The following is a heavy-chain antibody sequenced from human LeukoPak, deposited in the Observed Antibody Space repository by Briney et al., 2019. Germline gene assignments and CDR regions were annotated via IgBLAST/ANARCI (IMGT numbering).Heavy chain of an antibody. CDR1: GFTFSSYG. CDR3: AKGGAYYYGSGSIN. Sequence: GGSLRLSCAASGFTFSSYGMHWVRQAPGKGLEGGAFIRYDGSNKYYADSVKGRLTICRDNYKNTLYLQMNSLRAEDTAVYYCAKGGAYYYGSGSINWGQGTLVTVSS. J-gene: IGHJ4*02. V-gene: IGHV3-30*02. CDR2: IRYDGSNK. D-gene: IGHD3-10*01.